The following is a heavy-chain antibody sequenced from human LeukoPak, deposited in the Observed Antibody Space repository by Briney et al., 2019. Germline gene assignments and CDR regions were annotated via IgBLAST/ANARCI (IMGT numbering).Heavy chain of an antibody. CDR3: ARHGGFWSGYENWFDP. CDR1: GGSISSYY. Sequence: SETLSLTCTVSGGSISSYYWSWIRQPPGKGLEWIGYIYYSGSTNYNPSLKSRVTISVDTSKNQFSLKLSSVTAADTAVYYCARHGGFWSGYENWFDPWGQGTLVTVSS. J-gene: IGHJ5*02. V-gene: IGHV4-59*08. CDR2: IYYSGST. D-gene: IGHD3-3*01.